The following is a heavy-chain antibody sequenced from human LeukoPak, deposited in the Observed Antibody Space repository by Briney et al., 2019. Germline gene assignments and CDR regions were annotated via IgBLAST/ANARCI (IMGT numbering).Heavy chain of an antibody. CDR2: ISSGTGYI. J-gene: IGHJ4*02. Sequence: GGSLRLSCAASGFTFSSYTMNWVRQAPGKGLEWVSSISSGTGYIYYADSVRGRFTISRDNAKNSLYLQMDSLRAKDTAVYYCARAYSSGWFLFDYWGQGTLVTVSS. CDR3: ARAYSSGWFLFDY. V-gene: IGHV3-21*01. CDR1: GFTFSSYT. D-gene: IGHD6-19*01.